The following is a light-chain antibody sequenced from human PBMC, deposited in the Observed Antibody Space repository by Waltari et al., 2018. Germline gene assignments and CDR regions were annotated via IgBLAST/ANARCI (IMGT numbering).Light chain of an antibody. J-gene: IGLJ3*02. V-gene: IGLV6-57*02. CDR2: EDG. Sequence: NFVLTQPLSVSESPGKPVTIPCTGSRGSIANHSLQWSRQRPGRAPTTVIYEDGRRPPGVPDRFSGSIDRSSNSASLTISGLKTEDEGDYYCHSYVDTYHVFGGGTKLTVL. CDR1: RGSIANHS. CDR3: HSYVDTYHV.